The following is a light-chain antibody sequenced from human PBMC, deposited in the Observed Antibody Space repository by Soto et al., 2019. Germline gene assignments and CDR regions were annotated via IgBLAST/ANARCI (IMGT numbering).Light chain of an antibody. J-gene: IGLJ2*01. CDR3: SSYAGSNNVL. Sequence: QSALTQPPSGSGSPGQSVTISCTGTSSDVGGYNYVSWYQHHPGKAPKLMIYEVIKRPSGVPDRFSGSKSDNTASLTVSGLQAEDEADYYCSSYAGSNNVLFGGGTKLTVL. CDR2: EVI. V-gene: IGLV2-8*01. CDR1: SSDVGGYNY.